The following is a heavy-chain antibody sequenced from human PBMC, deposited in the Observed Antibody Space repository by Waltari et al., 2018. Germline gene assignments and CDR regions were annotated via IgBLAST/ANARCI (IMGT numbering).Heavy chain of an antibody. CDR1: GYSISRGYW. Sequence: QVQLQESGPGLVKPSETLSHPCAVLGYSISRGYWWGWFRQPPGKGLEWIASIYYTGTTTHYTPSLRSRVTISADTSKNQFSLRLTSVTAADTAIYYCANNEWGLPVDWGQGTLVTVSS. CDR2: IYYTGTTT. J-gene: IGHJ4*02. CDR3: ANNEWGLPVD. D-gene: IGHD1-26*01. V-gene: IGHV4-38-2*01.